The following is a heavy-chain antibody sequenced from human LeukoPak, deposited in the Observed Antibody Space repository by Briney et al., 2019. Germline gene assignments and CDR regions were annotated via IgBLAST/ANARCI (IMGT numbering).Heavy chain of an antibody. CDR1: GYTFTSYA. J-gene: IGHJ4*02. V-gene: IGHV1-3*01. D-gene: IGHD2-21*01. CDR3: ARVWRWGYRSLDY. CDR2: INAGNGNA. Sequence: ASVKVSCKASGYTFTSYAMHWVRQAPGQRLEWMGWINAGNGNAKYSQYFQGRVTITRDTSISTAYMELSSLRSEDTAVYYCARVWRWGYRSLDYWGQGTLVTVSS.